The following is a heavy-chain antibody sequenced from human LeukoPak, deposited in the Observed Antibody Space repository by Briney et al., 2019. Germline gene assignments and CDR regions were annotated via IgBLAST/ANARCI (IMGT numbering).Heavy chain of an antibody. Sequence: SETLSLTCTVAAPSITSSSYYWGWIRQPPGKGLEWTGSIYYSGSTYYNPSLKSRVSISVDTSKNQFSLQLNSVTAADTAGYYCARLGSYGSIHYFDYWGQGNLVTVSS. CDR1: APSITSSSYY. J-gene: IGHJ4*02. CDR2: IYYSGST. CDR3: ARLGSYGSIHYFDY. D-gene: IGHD5-18*01. V-gene: IGHV4-39*01.